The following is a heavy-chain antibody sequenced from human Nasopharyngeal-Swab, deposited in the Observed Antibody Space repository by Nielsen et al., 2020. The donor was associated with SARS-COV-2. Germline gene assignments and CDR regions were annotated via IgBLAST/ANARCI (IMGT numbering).Heavy chain of an antibody. CDR3: ARGFPVGFDY. V-gene: IGHV1-46*01. D-gene: IGHD4-23*01. J-gene: IGHJ4*02. Sequence: ASVKAPCKASGYTFTSYYMHWARQTPGQGLEWMGIINPSGGSTSYAQKFQGRVTMTRDTSTSTVYMELSSLRSEDTAVYYCARGFPVGFDYWGQGTLVTVSS. CDR2: INPSGGST. CDR1: GYTFTSYY.